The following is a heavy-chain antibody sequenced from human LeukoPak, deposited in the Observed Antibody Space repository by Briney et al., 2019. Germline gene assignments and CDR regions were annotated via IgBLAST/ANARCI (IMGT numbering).Heavy chain of an antibody. CDR1: GFTFSSYA. Sequence: GRSLRLSCAASGFTFSSYAMHWVRQAPGKGLEWVAVISYDGSNKYYADSVKGRFTISRDNSKNTLYLQMNSLRAEDTAVYYCARAYDSSGYDFDYWGQGTLVTVSS. D-gene: IGHD3-22*01. CDR3: ARAYDSSGYDFDY. CDR2: ISYDGSNK. J-gene: IGHJ4*02. V-gene: IGHV3-30-3*01.